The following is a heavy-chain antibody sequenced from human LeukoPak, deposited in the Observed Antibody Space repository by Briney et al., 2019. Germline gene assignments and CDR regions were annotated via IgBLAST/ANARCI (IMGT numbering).Heavy chain of an antibody. CDR3: ARGRSYYGSGSYYNWFAP. CDR2: ISAYNGNT. D-gene: IGHD3-10*01. J-gene: IGHJ5*02. V-gene: IGHV1-18*01. Sequence: GASVKVSCKASGYTFTSYGISWVRQAPGQVLEWMGWISAYNGNTNYAQKLQGRVTMTTDTSTSTAYMELRSLRSDDTAVYYCARGRSYYGSGSYYNWFAPWGQGTLVTVSS. CDR1: GYTFTSYG.